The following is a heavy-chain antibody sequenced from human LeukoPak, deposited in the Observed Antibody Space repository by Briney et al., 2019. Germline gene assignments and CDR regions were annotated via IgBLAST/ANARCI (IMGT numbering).Heavy chain of an antibody. CDR2: FDPEDGET. V-gene: IGHV1-24*01. Sequence: ASVTLSCKVSGYTLTELSMHWVRQAPGKGLEWMGGFDPEDGETIYAQKFQGRVTMTEDTSTDTAYMELSSLRSEDTAVYYCATDITVYYGSGSPYWGQGSLASVSS. CDR1: GYTLTELS. D-gene: IGHD3-10*01. J-gene: IGHJ4*02. CDR3: ATDITVYYGSGSPY.